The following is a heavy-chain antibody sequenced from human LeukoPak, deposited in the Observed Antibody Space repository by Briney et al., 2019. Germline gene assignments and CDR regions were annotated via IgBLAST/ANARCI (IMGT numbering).Heavy chain of an antibody. CDR1: GGTFSSYA. Sequence: VASVKVSCKASGGTFSSYAISWVRQAPGQGLEWMGGIIPIFGTANYAQKFQGRVTITADESTSTACMELSSLRSEDTAVYYCARDKGENDYGGPGAFDIWGQGTMVTVSS. V-gene: IGHV1-69*13. CDR3: ARDKGENDYGGPGAFDI. J-gene: IGHJ3*02. CDR2: IIPIFGTA. D-gene: IGHD4-23*01.